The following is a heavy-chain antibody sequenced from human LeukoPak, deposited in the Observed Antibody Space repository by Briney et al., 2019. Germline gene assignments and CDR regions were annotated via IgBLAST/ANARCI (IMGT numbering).Heavy chain of an antibody. V-gene: IGHV3-21*01. CDR3: ARVPDCSGGSCYPRYFDF. CDR1: GFTFSSYT. CDR2: ISSGGSYI. D-gene: IGHD2-15*01. Sequence: PGGSLRPSCAASGFTFSSYTLNWVRQAPGKGLEWVSSISSGGSYIYYADSVKGRFTISRDNAKNSLYLQMNSLRAEDTAVYYCARVPDCSGGSCYPRYFDFWGQGTLVTVSS. J-gene: IGHJ4*02.